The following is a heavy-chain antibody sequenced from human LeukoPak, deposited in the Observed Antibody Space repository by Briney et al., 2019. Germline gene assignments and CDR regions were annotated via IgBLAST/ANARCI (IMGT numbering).Heavy chain of an antibody. CDR2: INGYNGNT. CDR3: ARGGSGVSWPWVVPAHYYGMDV. V-gene: IGHV1-18*01. J-gene: IGHJ6*02. Sequence: GASVKVSCKASGYTFTSYGISWVRQAPGQGLEWIGWINGYNGNTNYGRKLQGRVTITRDTSASTAYMELSSLRSEDTAVYYCARGGSGVSWPWVVPAHYYGMDVWGQGTTVTVSS. D-gene: IGHD2-2*01. CDR1: GYTFTSYG.